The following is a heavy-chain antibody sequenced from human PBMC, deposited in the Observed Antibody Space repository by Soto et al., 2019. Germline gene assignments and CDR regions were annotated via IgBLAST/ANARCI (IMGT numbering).Heavy chain of an antibody. D-gene: IGHD5-18*01. CDR3: AREVRGYSYGDYGMDV. CDR2: IIPIFGTA. J-gene: IGHJ6*02. Sequence: SVKVSCKASGGTFSSYAISWVRQAPGQGLEWMGGIIPIFGTANYAQKFQGRVTITADESTSTAYMELSSLRSEDTAVYYCAREVRGYSYGDYGMDVWGQGTTVTVSS. CDR1: GGTFSSYA. V-gene: IGHV1-69*13.